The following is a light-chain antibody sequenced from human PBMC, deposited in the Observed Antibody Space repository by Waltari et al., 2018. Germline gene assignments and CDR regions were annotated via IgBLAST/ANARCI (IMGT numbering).Light chain of an antibody. Sequence: QSALTQPASVSGSPGQSITISCTGTSSDVGSYNLVSWYRQLPGTAPKLMIYEGSKRPSGVSNRFSGSKSGNTAYLTISGLQAEDEADYYCCSYAGSSTWVFGGGTKLTVL. J-gene: IGLJ3*02. CDR1: SSDVGSYNL. CDR3: CSYAGSSTWV. CDR2: EGS. V-gene: IGLV2-23*01.